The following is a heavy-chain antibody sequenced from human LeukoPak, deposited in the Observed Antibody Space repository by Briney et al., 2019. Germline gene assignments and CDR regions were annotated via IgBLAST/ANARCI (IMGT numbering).Heavy chain of an antibody. D-gene: IGHD2-2*01. CDR3: ARDWGYCSSTSCYGRDYGMDV. CDR2: ISSSGSTI. J-gene: IGHJ6*02. Sequence: GGSLRLSCEASGFTFSNYLIQWVRQAPGKGLEWVSYISSSGSTIYYADSVKGRFTISRDNAKNSLYLQMNSLRAEDTAVYYCARDWGYCSSTSCYGRDYGMDVWGQGTTVTVSS. CDR1: GFTFSNYL. V-gene: IGHV3-48*04.